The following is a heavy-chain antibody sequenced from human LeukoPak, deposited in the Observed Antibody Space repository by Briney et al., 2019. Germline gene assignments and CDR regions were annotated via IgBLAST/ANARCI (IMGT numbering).Heavy chain of an antibody. CDR3: AADPVVSHSPWYFDY. V-gene: IGHV1-58*01. Sequence: SVKVSCKASGFTFTSSAVQWVRQARGQRLEWIGWIVVGSGNTNYAQKFQERATITRDMSTSTAYMELSSLRSEDTAVYYCAADPVVSHSPWYFDYWGQGTLVTVSS. J-gene: IGHJ4*02. CDR1: GFTFTSSA. D-gene: IGHD5-18*01. CDR2: IVVGSGNT.